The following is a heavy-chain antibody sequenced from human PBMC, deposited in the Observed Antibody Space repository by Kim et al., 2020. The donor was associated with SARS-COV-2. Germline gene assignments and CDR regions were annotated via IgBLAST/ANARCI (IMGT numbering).Heavy chain of an antibody. J-gene: IGHJ4*02. D-gene: IGHD3-22*01. CDR3: ARSGYYDSSGFDFDY. V-gene: IGHV3-66*01. Sequence: DSVTGRSPISRNNSKNTLYLQMNSLRAEETAVYYCARSGYYDSSGFDFDYRGQGTLVTVSS.